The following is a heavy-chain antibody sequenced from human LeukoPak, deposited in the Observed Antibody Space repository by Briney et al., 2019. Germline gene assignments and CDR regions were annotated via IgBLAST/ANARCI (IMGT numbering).Heavy chain of an antibody. CDR1: GGSFSGYY. Sequence: SETLSLTCAVYGGSFSGYYWSWIRQPPGKGLDWIGEINHSGSTNYNPSLKSRVTISVDTSKNQFSLKLSSVTAADTAVYYCARRKGTSGWSWGSPYYFDYWGQGTLVTVSS. CDR2: INHSGST. CDR3: ARRKGTSGWSWGSPYYFDY. V-gene: IGHV4-34*01. J-gene: IGHJ4*02. D-gene: IGHD6-19*01.